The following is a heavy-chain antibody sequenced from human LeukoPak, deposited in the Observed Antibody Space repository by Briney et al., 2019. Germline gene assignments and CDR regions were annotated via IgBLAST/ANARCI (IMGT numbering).Heavy chain of an antibody. J-gene: IGHJ4*02. Sequence: PGGSLRLSCAASGFTFSSYSMNWVRQAPGKGLEWVSSISSSSSYIYYADSVKGRFTISRDNSKNTVYLQMNSLRAEDTAVYYCAKDARDSGSDYFDYWGQGTLVTVSS. V-gene: IGHV3-21*04. D-gene: IGHD1-26*01. CDR1: GFTFSSYS. CDR3: AKDARDSGSDYFDY. CDR2: ISSSSSYI.